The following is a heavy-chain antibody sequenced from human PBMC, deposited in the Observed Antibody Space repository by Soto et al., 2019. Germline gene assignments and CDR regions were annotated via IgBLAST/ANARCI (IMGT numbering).Heavy chain of an antibody. D-gene: IGHD1-26*01. CDR2: IKQDGSEK. Sequence: EVQLVESGGGLVQPGGSLRLSCAASGFTFSSYWMSWVRQAPGKGLEWVANIKQDGSEKYYVDSVKGRFTISRDNAKNSLYLQMNSLRAEDTAVYYCARDRAGATKGGIDYWGQGTLVTVSS. J-gene: IGHJ4*02. CDR1: GFTFSSYW. V-gene: IGHV3-7*01. CDR3: ARDRAGATKGGIDY.